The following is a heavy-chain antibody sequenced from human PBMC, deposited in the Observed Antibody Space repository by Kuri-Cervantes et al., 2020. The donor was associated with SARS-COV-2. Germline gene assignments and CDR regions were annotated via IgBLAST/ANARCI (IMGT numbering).Heavy chain of an antibody. V-gene: IGHV3-15*01. CDR3: ARDQHCSSTSCYYYYMAV. J-gene: IGHJ6*03. CDR1: GFTFSSAW. Sequence: GGSLRLSCAASGFTFSSAWMSWVRQAPGRGLEWVGRIKTKTDGGTTDYADSVKGRFTISRDNSKNTLYLQMNSLRAEDTAVYYCARDQHCSSTSCYYYYMAVWGTGNTV. CDR2: IKTKTDGGTT. D-gene: IGHD2-2*01.